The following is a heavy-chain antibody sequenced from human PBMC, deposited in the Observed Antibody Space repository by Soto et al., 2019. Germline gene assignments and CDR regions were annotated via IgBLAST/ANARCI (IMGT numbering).Heavy chain of an antibody. CDR2: ISGGGDGT. V-gene: IGHV3-23*01. CDR1: GFTFYNYA. J-gene: IGHJ3*01. D-gene: IGHD2-8*01. CDR3: ARKGVASLATYCTTGDCHYAFDV. Sequence: EVQLLESGGGLVRPGGSLRLSCAASGFTFYNYAMNWVRQAPGKGLEWVSTISGGGDGTYYADSVKARFTISSDNSSNTVYLQMISLRAEDTAVYYCARKGVASLATYCTTGDCHYAFDVWGQGTLVTVSS.